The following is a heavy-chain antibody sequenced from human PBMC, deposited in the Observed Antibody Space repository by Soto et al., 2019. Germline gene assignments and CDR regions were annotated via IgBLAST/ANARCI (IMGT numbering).Heavy chain of an antibody. CDR3: AKEMYPRTVLDSSSPWGDY. D-gene: IGHD6-6*01. J-gene: IGHJ4*02. CDR1: GITFTTYG. V-gene: IGHV3-30*18. CDR2: VSYDGSHK. Sequence: QVQLVQSGGGVIQPGKSLRLSCAASGITFTTYGMHWVRQTPGKGLEWVAVVSYDGSHKYYSDSVKGRFTISRDDSKYTLYLQMNSLRVEDTAVYYCAKEMYPRTVLDSSSPWGDYWGQGTLVSVSS.